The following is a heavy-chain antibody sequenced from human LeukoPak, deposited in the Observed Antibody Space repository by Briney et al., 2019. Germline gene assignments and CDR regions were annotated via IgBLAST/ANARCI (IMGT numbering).Heavy chain of an antibody. CDR2: INPNSGST. CDR1: GYTFTGYY. D-gene: IGHD3-22*01. CDR3: ARDRTYYYDSSGYLFDY. V-gene: IGHV1-2*02. Sequence: ASVKVSCKASGYTFTGYYMHWVRQAPGQGLEWMGWINPNSGSTNYAQKFQGRVTMTRDTSISTAYMELSRLRSDDTVVYYCARDRTYYYDSSGYLFDYWGQGTLVTVSS. J-gene: IGHJ4*02.